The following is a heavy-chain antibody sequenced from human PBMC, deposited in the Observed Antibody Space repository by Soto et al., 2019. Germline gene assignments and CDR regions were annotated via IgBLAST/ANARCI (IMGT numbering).Heavy chain of an antibody. Sequence: GGSLRLSCAASGFTFSSYAMHWVRQAPGKGLEWVAVISYDGSNKYYADSVKGRFTISRANSKNKLYLQMNSLRAEDTAVYYCAIDPGGYDSSGYYHHDAFDIWGQGTMVTVSS. CDR3: AIDPGGYDSSGYYHHDAFDI. J-gene: IGHJ3*02. V-gene: IGHV3-30-3*01. D-gene: IGHD3-22*01. CDR1: GFTFSSYA. CDR2: ISYDGSNK.